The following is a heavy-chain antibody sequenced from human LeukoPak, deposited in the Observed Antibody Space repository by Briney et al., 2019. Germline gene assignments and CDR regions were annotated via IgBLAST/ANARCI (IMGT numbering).Heavy chain of an antibody. J-gene: IGHJ4*02. CDR2: IYHSGST. CDR3: ARRPNRGSSGWFDY. D-gene: IGHD6-19*01. V-gene: IGHV4-38-2*02. Sequence: SETLSLTCIVSDYSISSGYYWGWIRQPPGKGLEWIGSIYHSGSTNYNPSLKSRVTISVDTSKNQFSLKLSSVTAADTAVYYCARRPNRGSSGWFDYWGQGTLVTVSS. CDR1: DYSISSGYY.